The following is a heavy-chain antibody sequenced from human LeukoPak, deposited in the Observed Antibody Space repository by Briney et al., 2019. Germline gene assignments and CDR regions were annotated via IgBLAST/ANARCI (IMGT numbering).Heavy chain of an antibody. J-gene: IGHJ4*02. Sequence: GGSLRLSCAASGFTFSSYAMHWVRQAPGKGLEWVAVISYDGSNKYYADSVKGRFTISRDNSKNTLYLQMNSLRAEDTAAYYCARDLLRGVINDWGQGTLVTVSS. D-gene: IGHD3-10*01. CDR3: ARDLLRGVIND. CDR1: GFTFSSYA. V-gene: IGHV3-30-3*01. CDR2: ISYDGSNK.